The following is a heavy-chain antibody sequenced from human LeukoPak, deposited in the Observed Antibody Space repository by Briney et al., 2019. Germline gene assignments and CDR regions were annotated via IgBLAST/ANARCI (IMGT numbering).Heavy chain of an antibody. J-gene: IGHJ4*02. CDR1: GFTFSSCW. V-gene: IGHV3-74*01. D-gene: IGHD1-26*01. CDR2: INSDGSST. CDR3: ASSGSNGY. Sequence: GGSLRLSCAASGFTFSSCWMHWVRQAPGKGRVWVSRINSDGSSTSYADSVKGRFTISRDNAKNTLYLQMNSLRAEDTAVYYCASSGSNGYWGQGTLVTVSS.